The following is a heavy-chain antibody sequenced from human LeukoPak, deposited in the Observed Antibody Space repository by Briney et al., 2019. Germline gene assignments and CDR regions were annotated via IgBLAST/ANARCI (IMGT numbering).Heavy chain of an antibody. CDR3: ARVLGAYEYCSGGSCYRADSYYYYGMDV. J-gene: IGHJ6*02. V-gene: IGHV1-46*01. CDR2: INPSGGST. Sequence: ASVKVSCKASGYTFTSYYMHWVRQAPGQGLEWMGIINPSGGSTSYAQKFQGRVTMTRDTSTSTVYMELSSLRSEDTAVYYCARVLGAYEYCSGGSCYRADSYYYYGMDVWGQGTTVTVSS. D-gene: IGHD2-15*01. CDR1: GYTFTSYY.